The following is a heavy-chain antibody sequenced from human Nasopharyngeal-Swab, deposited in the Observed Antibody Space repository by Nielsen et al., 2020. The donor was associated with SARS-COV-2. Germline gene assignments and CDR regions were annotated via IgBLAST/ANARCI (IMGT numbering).Heavy chain of an antibody. D-gene: IGHD3-22*01. CDR1: GFSFSDYH. V-gene: IGHV3-11*04. CDR2: ISSGGTTK. Sequence: GGSLRLSCAASGFSFSDYHMSWLRQAPGKGLEWISYISSGGTTKYYADSVKGRFAISRDNARRSLFLQMNSLRAEDTALYYCARRAYYYDSRGFYEDYWGQGTLVTVSS. J-gene: IGHJ4*02. CDR3: ARRAYYYDSRGFYEDY.